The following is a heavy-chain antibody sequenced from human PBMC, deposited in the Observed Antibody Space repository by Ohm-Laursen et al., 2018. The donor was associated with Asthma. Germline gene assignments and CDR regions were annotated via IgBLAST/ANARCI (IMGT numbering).Heavy chain of an antibody. CDR3: ARRDFSGGDPSAAFDI. CDR1: GFTFSSYG. Sequence: SLRLSCAASGFTFSSYGMHWVRQAPGKGLEWVAVISYDGSNKYYADSVKGRFTISRDNSKNTLYMQMNSLRAEDTTVYYCARRDFSGGDPSAAFDIWGQGTMVTVSS. CDR2: ISYDGSNK. V-gene: IGHV3-30*03. J-gene: IGHJ3*02. D-gene: IGHD2-21*02.